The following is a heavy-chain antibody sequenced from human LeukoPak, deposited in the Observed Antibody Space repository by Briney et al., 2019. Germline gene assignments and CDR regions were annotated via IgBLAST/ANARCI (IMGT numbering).Heavy chain of an antibody. CDR1: GYTLPKYG. CDR2: ISAYNGNT. D-gene: IGHD3-16*01. J-gene: IGHJ4*02. V-gene: IGHV1-18*04. CDR3: ARDRGALPLTTFFDY. Sequence: WSSVNVSCMASGYTLPKYGVSWVRQAPGQAREWMGWISAYNGNTNYVQRLQGRVTMATDTSTSTAYMELRSLRSDDTAVYYCARDRGALPLTTFFDYWGQGTLVTVSS.